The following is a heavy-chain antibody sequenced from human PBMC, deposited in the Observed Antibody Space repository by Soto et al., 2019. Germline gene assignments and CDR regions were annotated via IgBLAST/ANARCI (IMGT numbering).Heavy chain of an antibody. D-gene: IGHD2-8*02. J-gene: IGHJ4*02. CDR2: IYYSGST. V-gene: IGHV4-31*03. CDR3: ARDKITGLFDY. CDR1: GGYLSSGVCY. Sequence: SETMSLTCTVSGGYLSSGVCYWSWIRQHPGKGLEWIGYIYYSGSTNYNPSRKSRVTISVDTSKNQFSLKLTSVTAADTAVYYCARDKITGLFDYWGQGTLVTVSS.